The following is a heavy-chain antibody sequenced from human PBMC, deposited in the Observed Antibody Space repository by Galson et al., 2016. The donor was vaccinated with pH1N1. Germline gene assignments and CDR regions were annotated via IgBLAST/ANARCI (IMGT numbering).Heavy chain of an antibody. CDR3: ASLAASSTLDYHYGIDA. J-gene: IGHJ6*02. D-gene: IGHD1-1*01. CDR1: GGSISRSN. CDR2: LYSSGTT. V-gene: IGHV4-59*01. Sequence: ETLSLTCAISGGSISRSNWCWIRQSPVKGLEWIGYLYSSGTTTYNPSVASRVIISVDTPKNQFSLNLSSVTAADTAVYYCASLAASSTLDYHYGIDAWGQGTTVIVSS.